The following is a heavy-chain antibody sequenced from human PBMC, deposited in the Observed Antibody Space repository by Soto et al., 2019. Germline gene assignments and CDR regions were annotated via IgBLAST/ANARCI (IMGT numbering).Heavy chain of an antibody. CDR2: IIPIFGTA. CDR3: ARDGSGRSFDY. CDR1: GYTFTNSG. J-gene: IGHJ4*02. V-gene: IGHV1-69*13. Sequence: SVKVSCKASGYTFTNSGFSWVRQAPGQGLEWMGGIIPIFGTANYAQKFQGRVTITADESTSTAYMELSSLRSEDTAVYYCARDGSGRSFDYWGQGTLVTVSS. D-gene: IGHD1-26*01.